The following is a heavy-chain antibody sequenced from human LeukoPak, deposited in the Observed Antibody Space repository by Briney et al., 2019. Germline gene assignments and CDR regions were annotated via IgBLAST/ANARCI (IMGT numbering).Heavy chain of an antibody. J-gene: IGHJ3*02. Sequence: SGGSLRLSCAASGFTFSSYAMTWVRQAPGKGLEWVSAISDSGGTTYYADSVKGRFTISRDNSKNTLYLQMNSLRADDTAVYYCAKFHEGNDAFDIWGQGTMVTVSS. CDR2: ISDSGGTT. V-gene: IGHV3-23*01. D-gene: IGHD3-10*01. CDR3: AKFHEGNDAFDI. CDR1: GFTFSSYA.